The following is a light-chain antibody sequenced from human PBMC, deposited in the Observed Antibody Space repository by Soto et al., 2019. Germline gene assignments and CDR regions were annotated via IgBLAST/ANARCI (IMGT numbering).Light chain of an antibody. J-gene: IGKJ5*01. CDR1: ESVSRN. V-gene: IGKV3-15*01. CDR2: GAS. Sequence: EVVMTHSPATLAVSPGSRCNLSCRASESVSRNLAWYQQRPGQAPRLVIYGASTRATGIPDRFSGGGSGTEFTLTISSLKSEDFAVYYCQQYNSWHTITFGHGTRLEIK. CDR3: QQYNSWHTIT.